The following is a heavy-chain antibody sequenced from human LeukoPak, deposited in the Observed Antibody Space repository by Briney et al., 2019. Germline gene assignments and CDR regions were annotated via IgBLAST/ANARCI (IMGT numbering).Heavy chain of an antibody. CDR2: IYADVDT. J-gene: IGHJ3*02. CDR1: GGSISSYY. D-gene: IGHD3-10*01. Sequence: QPSETLSLTCTVSGGSISSYYSSWIRQPPGKGLEWIGYIYADVDTNYNPSLKSRVTISVDTSRNQFSLKLSSVTAADTAVYHCTRDQGINSGAFDIWGQGTMVTVSS. V-gene: IGHV4-59*01. CDR3: TRDQGINSGAFDI.